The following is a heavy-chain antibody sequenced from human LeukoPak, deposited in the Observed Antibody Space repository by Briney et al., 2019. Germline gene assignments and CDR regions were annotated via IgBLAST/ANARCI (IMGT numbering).Heavy chain of an antibody. CDR1: GFTFSSYA. CDR2: ISGSGGST. CDR3: VKVSHSSGWYLDY. J-gene: IGHJ4*02. V-gene: IGHV3-23*01. D-gene: IGHD6-19*01. Sequence: GSLRLSCAASGFTFSSYAMSWVRQAPGKGLEWVSAISGSGGSTYNADSVKGRLTISRDNSKNTLYLQMNSLRAEDTAVYYCVKVSHSSGWYLDYWGQGTLVTVSS.